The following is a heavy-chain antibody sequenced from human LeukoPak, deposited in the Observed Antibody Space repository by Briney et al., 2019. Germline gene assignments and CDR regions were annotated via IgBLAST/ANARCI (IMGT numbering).Heavy chain of an antibody. CDR1: GFTFSSYG. V-gene: IGHV3-30*18. J-gene: IGHJ4*02. Sequence: GGSLRLSCAASGFTFSSYGMHWVRQAPGKGLGWVAVISYDGSNKYYADSVKGRFTISRDNSKNTLYLQMNSLRAEDTAVYYCAKDSSFTYYYDSSGYPDYWGQGTLVTVSS. CDR2: ISYDGSNK. CDR3: AKDSSFTYYYDSSGYPDY. D-gene: IGHD3-22*01.